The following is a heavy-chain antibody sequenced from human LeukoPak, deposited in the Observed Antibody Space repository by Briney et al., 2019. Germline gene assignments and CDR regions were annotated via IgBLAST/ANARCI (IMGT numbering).Heavy chain of an antibody. V-gene: IGHV3-48*03. CDR2: ISGSGISI. Sequence: GGSLRLSCAASGFVFSNHEMTWVRQAPGEGLEWVSDISGSGISIYYADSVKGRFTISRDNSKNTLYLQMNSLRAEDTAVYYCARDFGLSHWGQGTLVTVSS. CDR1: GFVFSNHE. CDR3: ARDFGLSH. J-gene: IGHJ4*02. D-gene: IGHD3-16*01.